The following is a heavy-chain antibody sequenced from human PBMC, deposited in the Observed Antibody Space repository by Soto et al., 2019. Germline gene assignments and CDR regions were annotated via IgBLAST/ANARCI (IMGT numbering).Heavy chain of an antibody. D-gene: IGHD2-8*01. Sequence: ASVKVSCKASGYTFTSYGISWVRQAPGQGLEWMGWISAYNGNTNYAQKLQGRVTMTTDTSTSTAYMELRSLRSDDTAVYYCARDRRRGYCTNGVCPPPRYGMDVWGQGTTVTVSS. J-gene: IGHJ6*02. CDR3: ARDRRRGYCTNGVCPPPRYGMDV. CDR2: ISAYNGNT. V-gene: IGHV1-18*01. CDR1: GYTFTSYG.